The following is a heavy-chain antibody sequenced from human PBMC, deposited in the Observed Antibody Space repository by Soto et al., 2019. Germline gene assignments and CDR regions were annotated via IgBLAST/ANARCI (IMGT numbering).Heavy chain of an antibody. V-gene: IGHV3-66*01. CDR2: IYSGGST. CDR1: GFTVSSNY. Sequence: EVQLVESGGGLVQPGGSLRLSCAASGFTVSSNYMSWVRQAPGKGLEWVSVIYSGGSTYYADSVKGRFTISRDNSKNTLYFKMNGLRPENRAGNYWPKEIIENGKGNGYWGQGTLSPSPQ. J-gene: IGHJ4*02. D-gene: IGHD2-15*01. CDR3: PKEIIENGKGNGY.